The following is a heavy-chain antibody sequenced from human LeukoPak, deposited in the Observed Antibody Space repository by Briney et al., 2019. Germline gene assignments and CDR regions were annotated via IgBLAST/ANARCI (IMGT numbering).Heavy chain of an antibody. CDR3: ARVAHYYHLDQ. J-gene: IGHJ4*02. Sequence: GGSLRLSCAASGFTFSSYSMNWVRQAPGKGLEWVSSISSSSSYICYADSVKGRFTISRDNAKNSLYLQMKSLRAEDTAVYYCARVAHYYHLDQWGQGTLVTVSS. CDR1: GFTFSSYS. CDR2: ISSSSSYI. V-gene: IGHV3-21*01. D-gene: IGHD1-26*01.